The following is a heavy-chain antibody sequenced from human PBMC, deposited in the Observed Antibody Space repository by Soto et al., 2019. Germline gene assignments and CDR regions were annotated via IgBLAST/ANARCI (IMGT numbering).Heavy chain of an antibody. CDR2: INHSGST. Sequence: QVQLQQWGAGLLKPSETLSLTCAVYGGSFSGYYWSWIRQPPGKGLEWIGEINHSGSTNYNPSLKSRVTISVDTSKNQFSLKLSSVTAADTAVYYCARAGVFNYYDSTGSRLFDYWGQGTLVTVSS. CDR3: ARAGVFNYYDSTGSRLFDY. D-gene: IGHD3-22*01. V-gene: IGHV4-34*01. J-gene: IGHJ4*02. CDR1: GGSFSGYY.